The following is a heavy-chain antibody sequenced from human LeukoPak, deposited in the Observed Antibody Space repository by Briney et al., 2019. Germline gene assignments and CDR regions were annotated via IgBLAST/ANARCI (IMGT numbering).Heavy chain of an antibody. CDR2: NSVHNGNT. J-gene: IGHJ2*01. V-gene: IGHV1-18*01. CDR1: GYTFTSYG. Sequence: ASVKVSCKASGYTFTSYGIGWGRHAPGQGLEWMGWNSVHNGNTNYAQNLQDRVTMTTDTSTSTAYMELRSLRSDDTAVHYCARDGYFDLWGRGTLVTVSS. CDR3: ARDGYFDL.